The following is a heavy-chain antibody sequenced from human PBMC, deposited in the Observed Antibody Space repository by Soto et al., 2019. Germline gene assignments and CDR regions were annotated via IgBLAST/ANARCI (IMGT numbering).Heavy chain of an antibody. D-gene: IGHD3-9*01. CDR2: ISGSGGST. CDR3: AKGAPYYAILTGYN. CDR1: GFTFSSHS. V-gene: IGHV3-23*01. J-gene: IGHJ4*02. Sequence: GGSLRLSCAVSGFTFSSHSMSWVRQAPGKGLEWVSVISGSGGSTYYADSVKGRFTISRDNSMNTLYLQIMSLRAEDTAVYYFAKGAPYYAILTGYNWGQGTLVTVSS.